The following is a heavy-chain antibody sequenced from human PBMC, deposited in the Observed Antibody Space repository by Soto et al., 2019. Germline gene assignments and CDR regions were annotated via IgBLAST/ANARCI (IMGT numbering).Heavy chain of an antibody. CDR3: VATYGDYLDY. J-gene: IGHJ4*02. Sequence: GESLKISCKASGYSFSNYWFGWVRQMPGKGLEWMAIIYPDDSDSRYSPSFQGQVTISADKSISTAYLQWSSLKASDTAIYYCVATYGDYLDYWGQGTLVTVSS. D-gene: IGHD4-17*01. V-gene: IGHV5-51*01. CDR2: IYPDDSDS. CDR1: GYSFSNYW.